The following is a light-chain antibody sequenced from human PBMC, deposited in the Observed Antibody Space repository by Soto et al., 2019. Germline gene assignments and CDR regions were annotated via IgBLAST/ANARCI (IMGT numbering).Light chain of an antibody. V-gene: IGLV2-14*01. Sequence: QSVLTQPASVSGSPGQSITISCSGTSSDVGGYNFVSWYQHHPGKSPKLMIYEVSNRPSGVSNRFSGSKSGNTASLTISGLQAGDEADYYCSSYTSSSTLVFAGVTKLTVL. CDR1: SSDVGGYNF. CDR2: EVS. J-gene: IGLJ3*02. CDR3: SSYTSSSTLV.